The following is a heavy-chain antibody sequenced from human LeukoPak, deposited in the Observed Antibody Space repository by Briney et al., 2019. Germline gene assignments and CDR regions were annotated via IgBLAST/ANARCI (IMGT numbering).Heavy chain of an antibody. J-gene: IGHJ6*02. CDR3: ARGGGLDV. Sequence: GGCLRLSCAAPGFTFSSYWMNSARQAPGKGLEWVASINHNGKVNYYVDSVRGRFTISRDNAKNSLYLQTGNLRAEDTAVYFCARGGGLDVWGQGATVTVSS. V-gene: IGHV3-7*03. CDR2: INHNGKVN. D-gene: IGHD3-16*01. CDR1: GFTFSSYW.